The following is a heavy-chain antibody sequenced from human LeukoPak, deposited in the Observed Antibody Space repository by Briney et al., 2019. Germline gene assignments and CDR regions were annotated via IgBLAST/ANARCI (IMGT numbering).Heavy chain of an antibody. Sequence: GGSLRLSCAASGGTFSSYAISWVRQAPGQGLEWMGRIIPILGIANYAQKFQGRVTITADKSTSTAYMELSSLRSEDTAVYYCAFGRLSGDYFDYWGQGTLVTVSS. CDR1: GGTFSSYA. V-gene: IGHV1-69*04. CDR2: IIPILGIA. D-gene: IGHD3-10*01. CDR3: AFGRLSGDYFDY. J-gene: IGHJ4*02.